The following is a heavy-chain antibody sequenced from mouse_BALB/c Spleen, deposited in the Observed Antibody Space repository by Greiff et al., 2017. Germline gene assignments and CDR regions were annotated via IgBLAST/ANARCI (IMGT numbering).Heavy chain of an antibody. CDR1: GYSFTSYW. Sequence: QVQLKQSGPQLVRPGASVKISCKASGYSFTSYWMHWVKQRPGQGLEWIGMIDPSDSETRLNQKFKDKATLTVDKSSSTAYMQLSSPTSEDSAVYYCARHGSRGNYFDYWGQGTTLTVSS. J-gene: IGHJ2*01. D-gene: IGHD1-1*01. CDR2: IDPSDSET. CDR3: ARHGSRGNYFDY. V-gene: IGHV1S126*01.